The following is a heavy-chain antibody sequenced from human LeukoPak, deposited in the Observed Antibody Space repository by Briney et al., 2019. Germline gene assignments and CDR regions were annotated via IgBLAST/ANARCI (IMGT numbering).Heavy chain of an antibody. CDR3: ATYTHWVAGDV. CDR2: MNQDGSAK. V-gene: IGHV3-7*01. J-gene: IGHJ6*02. D-gene: IGHD3-16*01. Sequence: GGSLRLSCAASGFTFSDSWMSWVRQALGKGLEWVANMNQDGSAKGYVDSVKGRFTISRDNARNSLYLQMSSLRPEDTAVYYCATYTHWVAGDVWGQGTTVTVSS. CDR1: GFTFSDSW.